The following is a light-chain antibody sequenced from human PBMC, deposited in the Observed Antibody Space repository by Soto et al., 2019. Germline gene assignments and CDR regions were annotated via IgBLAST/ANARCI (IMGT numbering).Light chain of an antibody. CDR2: AAS. Sequence: IQLTQSPSSLSASVGDRVTITCRASQGISSYLAWYQQKPGKAPKLLIYAASTLQSGVPSRFSGSGSGKDFTLNISSLQPENFATYYCQQLNSYPRGTFGQGTKLEIK. CDR1: QGISSY. CDR3: QQLNSYPRGT. V-gene: IGKV1-9*01. J-gene: IGKJ2*01.